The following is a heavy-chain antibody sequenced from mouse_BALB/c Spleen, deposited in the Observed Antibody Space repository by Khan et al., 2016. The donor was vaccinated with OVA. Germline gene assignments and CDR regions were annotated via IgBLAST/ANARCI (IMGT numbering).Heavy chain of an antibody. Sequence: DVKLQESGPGLVKPSQSLSLTCTVTGYSITSGYGWNWIRQFPGNKLEWMGYISYSGSTNYNPSLKSRISITRDTSKNQFFLQLNSVTTGDTATYYCARTARIKYWGQGTTLTVSS. D-gene: IGHD1-2*01. CDR3: ARTARIKY. CDR1: GYSITSGYG. CDR2: ISYSGST. V-gene: IGHV3-2*02. J-gene: IGHJ2*01.